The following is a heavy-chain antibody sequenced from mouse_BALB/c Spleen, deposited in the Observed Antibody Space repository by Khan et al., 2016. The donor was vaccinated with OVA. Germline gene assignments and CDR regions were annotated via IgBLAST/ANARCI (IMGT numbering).Heavy chain of an antibody. J-gene: IGHJ2*01. CDR3: ARSEGTYGDFAY. Sequence: DLVKPGASVKLSCTASGYTFTSYWINWIKQRPGQGLEWLGRIAPGSGDAYYNELFKGKTTLTDDPSSSTTYIQLSSLSSEDSAVYFCARSEGTYGDFAYWGQGAILTVSS. CDR2: IAPGSGDA. D-gene: IGHD1-1*02. V-gene: IGHV1S41*01. CDR1: GYTFTSYW.